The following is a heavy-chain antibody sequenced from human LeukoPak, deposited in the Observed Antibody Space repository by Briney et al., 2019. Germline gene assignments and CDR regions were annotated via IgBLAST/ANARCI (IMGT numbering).Heavy chain of an antibody. CDR3: ARLSLSCSSTSCYEWFDP. Sequence: ASVKVSCKASGYTFTSYDINLVRQATGQGLEWMGWMNPNSGNTGYAQKFQGRVTITRNTSISTAYMELSSLRSEDTAVYYCARLSLSCSSTSCYEWFDPWGQGTLVTVSS. CDR2: MNPNSGNT. CDR1: GYTFTSYD. J-gene: IGHJ5*02. D-gene: IGHD2-2*01. V-gene: IGHV1-8*03.